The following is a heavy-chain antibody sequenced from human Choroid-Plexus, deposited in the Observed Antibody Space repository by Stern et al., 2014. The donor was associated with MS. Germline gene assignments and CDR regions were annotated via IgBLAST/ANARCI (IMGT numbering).Heavy chain of an antibody. CDR2: VSYDGSNK. J-gene: IGHJ5*02. CDR3: AKDRQYLTYFFDH. V-gene: IGHV3-30*18. CDR1: GFTFGSCA. D-gene: IGHD2/OR15-2a*01. Sequence: DQLVESGGGVVQPGRPLRLSCGASGFTFGSCAMHWVRQAPGTGLAWVAGVSYDGSNKYYADSVKGRFTISRDNSQNTLYMQMSSLRPEDTAVYYCAKDRQYLTYFFDHWGQGSLVTVSS.